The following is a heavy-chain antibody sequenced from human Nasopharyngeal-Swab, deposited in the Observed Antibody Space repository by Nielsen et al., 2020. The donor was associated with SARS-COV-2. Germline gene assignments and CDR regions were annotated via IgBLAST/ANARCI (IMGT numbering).Heavy chain of an antibody. J-gene: IGHJ4*02. CDR2: VVYSGRT. V-gene: IGHV4-61*01. CDR3: ARRDRYYDFWMD. D-gene: IGHD3-3*01. CDR1: GGSVSSDIYS. Sequence: SETLSLTCTVSGGSVSSDIYSWSWIRQPPGKGLEWIGYVVYSGRTNDNPSLKSRVTISVDTSESQFSLKLNSVTAADTAVYYCARRDRYYDFWMDWGQGTLVTVSS.